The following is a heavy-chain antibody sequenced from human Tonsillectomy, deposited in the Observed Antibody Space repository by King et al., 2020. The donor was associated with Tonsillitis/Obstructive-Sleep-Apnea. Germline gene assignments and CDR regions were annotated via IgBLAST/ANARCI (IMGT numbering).Heavy chain of an antibody. D-gene: IGHD3-10*01. CDR3: ARDLLDGISGYFFDY. J-gene: IGHJ4*02. CDR1: GFTFSTYS. V-gene: IGHV3-21*01. CDR2: ISVSTTYI. Sequence: VQLVESGGGLVMPGGSLRLSCAAAGFTFSTYSMNWVRQVPGKGLEWVSSISVSTTYIYYADSVKGRFTISRDKAKNSLYLQMNSLRAEDTAIYYCARDLLDGISGYFFDYWGLGTLVSVSS.